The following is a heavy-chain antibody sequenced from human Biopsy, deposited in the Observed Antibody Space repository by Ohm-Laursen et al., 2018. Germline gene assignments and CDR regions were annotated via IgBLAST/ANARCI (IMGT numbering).Heavy chain of an antibody. J-gene: IGHJ3*02. CDR3: ARDYGLELGGLEAFDI. Sequence: GTLSLTCAVYGGSLSDYYWSWIRQPAGKGLEWIGRVYTSGSTSYNPSLESRVTMSVVTSKNQFSLKVTSMTAADTALYYCARDYGLELGGLEAFDIWGQRTMVTVSS. D-gene: IGHD1-7*01. V-gene: IGHV4-4*07. CDR2: VYTSGST. CDR1: GGSLSDYY.